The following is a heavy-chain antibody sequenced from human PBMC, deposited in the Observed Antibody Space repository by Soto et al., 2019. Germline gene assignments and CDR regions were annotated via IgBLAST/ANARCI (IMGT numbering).Heavy chain of an antibody. D-gene: IGHD6-6*01. Sequence: ASVKVSCKASGYTFTSYGISWVRQAPGQGLEWMGWISAYNGNTNYAQKLQGRVTMTTDTSTSTAYMELRSLRSDDTAVYYCARRSSSSGLPYYYGMDVWGQGTTVTVSS. J-gene: IGHJ6*02. CDR3: ARRSSSSGLPYYYGMDV. CDR1: GYTFTSYG. CDR2: ISAYNGNT. V-gene: IGHV1-18*01.